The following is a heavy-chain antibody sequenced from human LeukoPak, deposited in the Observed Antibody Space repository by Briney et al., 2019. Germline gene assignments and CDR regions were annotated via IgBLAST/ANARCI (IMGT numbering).Heavy chain of an antibody. Sequence: SETLSLTCAVSGDSISSSHWWSRVRQSPGKGLEWIGEIYHSGNTNYNPSVKSRVAISLDKASNQFSLRLTSVTAADTAMYFCAREEMPGKFDYWGQGILVTVSS. CDR3: AREEMPGKFDY. D-gene: IGHD1-26*01. J-gene: IGHJ4*02. CDR2: IYHSGNT. V-gene: IGHV4-4*02. CDR1: GDSISSSHW.